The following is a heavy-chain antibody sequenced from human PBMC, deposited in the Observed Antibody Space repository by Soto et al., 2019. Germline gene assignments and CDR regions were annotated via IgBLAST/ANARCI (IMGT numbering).Heavy chain of an antibody. CDR1: GFNFNTCG. D-gene: IGHD6-6*01. CDR2: IWYEGSNK. V-gene: IGHV3-33*01. Sequence: QVQLVESGGGVVQPGGSLRLSCEASGFNFNTCGMHWVRQSPGKGLEWVAIIWYEGSNKNYADSVKGRFAISRDNSKNTLWLQMNNLRDEDTAVYYCARDKGPVAARVSLDYWGQGTLVTVSS. J-gene: IGHJ4*02. CDR3: ARDKGPVAARVSLDY.